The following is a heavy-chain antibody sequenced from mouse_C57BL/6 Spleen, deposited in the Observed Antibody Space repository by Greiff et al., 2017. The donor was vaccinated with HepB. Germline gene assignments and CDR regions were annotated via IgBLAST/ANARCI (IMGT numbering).Heavy chain of an antibody. J-gene: IGHJ2*01. Sequence: QVQLQQPGAELVKPGASVKLSCKASGYTFTSYWMHWVKQRPGQGLEWIGMIHPNSGSTNYNEKFKSKATLTVDKSSSTAYMQLSSLTSEDSAVYYCARSPFYDGYYFDYWGQGTTLTVSA. D-gene: IGHD2-3*01. V-gene: IGHV1-64*01. CDR2: IHPNSGST. CDR1: GYTFTSYW. CDR3: ARSPFYDGYYFDY.